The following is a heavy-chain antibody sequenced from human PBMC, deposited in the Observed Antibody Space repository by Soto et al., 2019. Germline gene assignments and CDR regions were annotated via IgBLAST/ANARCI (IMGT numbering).Heavy chain of an antibody. D-gene: IGHD6-6*01. CDR3: AKVRIAARSYFDY. CDR2: IYGNGGRV. Sequence: GGSLRLSCAASGFTSNDYAMHWVRQGPGRGLEWVSGIYGNGGRVGYADSVKGRFTISRDNAKNTLYLQMNSLRVEDTAVYYCAKVRIAARSYFDYWGQGTLVTVSS. J-gene: IGHJ4*02. V-gene: IGHV3-9*02. CDR1: GFTSNDYA.